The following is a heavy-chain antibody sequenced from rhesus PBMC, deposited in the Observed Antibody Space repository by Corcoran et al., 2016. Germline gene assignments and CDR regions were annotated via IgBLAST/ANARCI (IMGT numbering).Heavy chain of an antibody. D-gene: IGHD6-31*01. CDR1: GGSISSSNW. CDR3: ARGTAAAPFDY. V-gene: IGHV4-65*01. Sequence: QVQLQESGPGLVKPSETLSLTCAVSGGSISSSNWWSWIRQPPGKGLGWIGYISGSSGNTYYNPSLKSRVTISTDTSKNQFSLKLSSVTAADTAVYYCARGTAAAPFDYWGQGVLVTVSS. CDR2: ISGSSGNT. J-gene: IGHJ4*01.